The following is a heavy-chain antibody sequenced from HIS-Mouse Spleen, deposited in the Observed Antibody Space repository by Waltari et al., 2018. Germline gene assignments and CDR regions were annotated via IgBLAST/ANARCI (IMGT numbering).Heavy chain of an antibody. CDR3: ARQSSSSPRFDY. D-gene: IGHD6-6*01. CDR1: GGSFSGYY. J-gene: IGHJ4*02. V-gene: IGHV4-34*01. CDR2: INHSGST. Sequence: QVQLQQWGAGLLKPSETLSLPCAVYGGSFSGYYWSWIRQPPGKGLEWIGEINHSGSTNYNPSLKSRVTISVDTSKNQFSLKLSSVTAADTAVYYCARQSSSSPRFDYWGQGTLVTVSS.